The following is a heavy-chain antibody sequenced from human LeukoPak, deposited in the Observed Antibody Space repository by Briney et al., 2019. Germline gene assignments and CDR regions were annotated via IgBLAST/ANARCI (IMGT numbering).Heavy chain of an antibody. CDR3: ARAYCGGDCYAHFDY. V-gene: IGHV1-69*13. J-gene: IGHJ4*02. CDR2: IIPIFGTA. CDR1: GGTFSSYA. Sequence: SVKVSCRASGGTFSSYAISWVRQAPGQGLEWMGGIIPIFGTANYAQKFQGRVTITADESTSTAYMELSSLRSEDTAVYYCARAYCGGDCYAHFDYWGQGTLVTVSS. D-gene: IGHD2-21*02.